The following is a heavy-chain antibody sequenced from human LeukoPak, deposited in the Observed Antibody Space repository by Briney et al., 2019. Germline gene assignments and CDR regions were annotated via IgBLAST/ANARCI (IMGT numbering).Heavy chain of an antibody. Sequence: ASVKVSCKASGYTFTSYYINWVRQAPGQGLEWMGIINPTGGSTSYAQKLQGRVNMTRDTSTSTVYLELSSLRSEDTAVYYCAREMTPETYYDILTGRGFDYWGQGTLVTVSS. CDR1: GYTFTSYY. D-gene: IGHD3-9*01. J-gene: IGHJ4*02. V-gene: IGHV1-46*01. CDR3: AREMTPETYYDILTGRGFDY. CDR2: INPTGGST.